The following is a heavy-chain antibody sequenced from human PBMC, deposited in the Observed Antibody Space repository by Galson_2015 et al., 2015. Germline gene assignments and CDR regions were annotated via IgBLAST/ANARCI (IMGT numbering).Heavy chain of an antibody. CDR2: INPSGGST. Sequence: SVKVSCKASGYTFTGYYMHWVRQAPGQGLEWMGIINPSGGSTSYAQKFQGRVTMTRDTSTSTVYMELSSLRSEDTAVYYCAREWNCSGGSCYSLGWFDPWGQGTLVTVSS. D-gene: IGHD2-15*01. J-gene: IGHJ5*02. CDR3: AREWNCSGGSCYSLGWFDP. CDR1: GYTFTGYY. V-gene: IGHV1-46*01.